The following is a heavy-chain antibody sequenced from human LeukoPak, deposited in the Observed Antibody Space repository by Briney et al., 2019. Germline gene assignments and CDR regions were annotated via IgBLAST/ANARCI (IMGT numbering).Heavy chain of an antibody. CDR1: GGSISNYY. J-gene: IGHJ4*02. V-gene: IGHV4-59*08. CDR2: IYYSGST. Sequence: SETLSLTCTVSGGSISNYYWSWIRQPPGKGLDWIGYIYYSGSTNYNPSPKSRVTISVDTSRNQFSLKLSSVTAADTAVYYCARHEKSSGWYYDYWGQGTLVTVSS. D-gene: IGHD6-19*01. CDR3: ARHEKSSGWYYDY.